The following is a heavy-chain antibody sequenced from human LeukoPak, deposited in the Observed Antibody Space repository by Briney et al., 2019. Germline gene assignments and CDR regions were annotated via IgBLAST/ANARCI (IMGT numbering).Heavy chain of an antibody. D-gene: IGHD2-8*01. CDR1: GYTFTSYD. J-gene: IGHJ6*03. CDR3: ARAVLYRGYYYYYMDV. V-gene: IGHV1-8*01. Sequence: GASVKVSCKASGYTFTSYDINWVRQATGQGLEWMGWMNPNSGNTGYAQKFQGRVTMTRNTSISTAYMELSSLRSDDTAVYYCARAVLYRGYYYYYMDVWGKGTTVTVSS. CDR2: MNPNSGNT.